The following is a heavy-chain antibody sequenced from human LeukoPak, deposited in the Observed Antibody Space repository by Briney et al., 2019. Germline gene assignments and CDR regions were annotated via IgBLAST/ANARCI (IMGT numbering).Heavy chain of an antibody. J-gene: IGHJ4*02. Sequence: ASVKVSCKASGYTFTGYYMHWVRQAPGQGLEWMGWINPNSGGTNYAQKFQGRVTMTRDTSISTAYMELSRLRSDDTAVYYCARDPSGRLLAEHFDYWGQGTLVTVSS. D-gene: IGHD3-22*01. CDR3: ARDPSGRLLAEHFDY. V-gene: IGHV1-2*02. CDR1: GYTFTGYY. CDR2: INPNSGGT.